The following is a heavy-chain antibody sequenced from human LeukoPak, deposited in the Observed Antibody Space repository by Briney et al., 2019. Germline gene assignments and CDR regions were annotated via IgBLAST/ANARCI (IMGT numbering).Heavy chain of an antibody. CDR1: GYTFTGYY. Sequence: GASVKVSCKASGYTFTGYYMHWVRQAPGQGLEWMGWINPNSGGTNYAQKFQGRVTMTRDTSISTAYMELSRLRSDDTAVYYCARVTPQTRFYCSSTSCQQGFDPWGQGTLVTVSS. D-gene: IGHD2-2*01. V-gene: IGHV1-2*02. CDR2: INPNSGGT. J-gene: IGHJ5*02. CDR3: ARVTPQTRFYCSSTSCQQGFDP.